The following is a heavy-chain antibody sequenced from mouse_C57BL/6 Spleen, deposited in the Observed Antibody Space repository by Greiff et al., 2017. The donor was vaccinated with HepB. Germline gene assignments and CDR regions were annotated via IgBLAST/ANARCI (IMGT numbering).Heavy chain of an antibody. CDR3: ARDSITTVVATDYAMDY. Sequence: QVQLKQPGAELVKPGASVKLSCKASGYTFTSYWMHWVKQRPGQGLEWIGMIHPNSGSTNYNEKFKSKATLTVDKSSSTAYMQLSSLTSEDSAVYYCARDSITTVVATDYAMDYWGQGTSVTVSS. J-gene: IGHJ4*01. V-gene: IGHV1-64*01. CDR1: GYTFTSYW. D-gene: IGHD1-1*01. CDR2: IHPNSGST.